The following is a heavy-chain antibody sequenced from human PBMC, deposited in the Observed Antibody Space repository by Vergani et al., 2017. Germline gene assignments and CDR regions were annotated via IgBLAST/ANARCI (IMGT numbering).Heavy chain of an antibody. CDR1: GFTFSSYS. CDR2: ISSSSSTI. V-gene: IGHV3-48*01. D-gene: IGHD2-15*01. Sequence: EVQLVESGGGLVQPGGSLRLSCAASGFTFSSYSMNWVRQAPGKGLEWVSYISSSSSTIYYADSVKGRFTISRDNAKNSLYLQMNSLRAEDTAVYYCAKDPSPLLNSFDYWGQGTLVTVSS. J-gene: IGHJ4*02. CDR3: AKDPSPLLNSFDY.